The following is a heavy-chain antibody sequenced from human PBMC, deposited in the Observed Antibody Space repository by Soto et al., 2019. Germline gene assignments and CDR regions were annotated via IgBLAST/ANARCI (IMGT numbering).Heavy chain of an antibody. Sequence: SETLSLTCSVSGGSVSSGSFHWSWIRQPPGKGLQFIGSIFYDGTANYSPSLKNRVSISIDTSQSQFFLQLISVAAADTAVYYCARIGGWYDIDFWGQGSLVTVSS. V-gene: IGHV4-61*01. CDR3: ARIGGWYDIDF. CDR2: IFYDGTA. J-gene: IGHJ4*02. CDR1: GGSVSSGSFH. D-gene: IGHD6-19*01.